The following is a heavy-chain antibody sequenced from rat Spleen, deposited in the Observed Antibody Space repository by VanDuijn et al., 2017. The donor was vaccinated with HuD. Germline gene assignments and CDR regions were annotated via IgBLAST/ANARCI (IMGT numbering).Heavy chain of an antibody. CDR3: ARRGDYFDY. V-gene: IGHV5-7*01. CDR2: ICYDGGST. J-gene: IGHJ2*01. CDR1: GFTFSNYD. Sequence: EVQLVESGGGLVQPGRSLKLSCAASGFTFSNYDMAWVRQAPKADLEWVATICYDGGSTYYRDSVKGRFTISRDNAKSTLYLQMDGLRSEDTATYYCARRGDYFDYWGQGVMVTVSS.